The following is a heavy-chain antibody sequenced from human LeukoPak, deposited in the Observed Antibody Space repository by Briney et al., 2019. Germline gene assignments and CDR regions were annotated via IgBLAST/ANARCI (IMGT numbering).Heavy chain of an antibody. J-gene: IGHJ6*03. CDR1: GGSFSGYY. V-gene: IGHV4-34*01. CDR3: ARGGTLYGVYRETQYFMHV. Sequence: SETLSLTCAVYGGSFSGYYWTWIRQPLGKGPEWIGEIDDSGSTSYNPSLKSRITISVDTSKNQFSLRLSSVTAADTAVYYCARGGTLYGVYRETQYFMHVWGEGTTVIVSS. D-gene: IGHD5/OR15-5a*01. CDR2: IDDSGST.